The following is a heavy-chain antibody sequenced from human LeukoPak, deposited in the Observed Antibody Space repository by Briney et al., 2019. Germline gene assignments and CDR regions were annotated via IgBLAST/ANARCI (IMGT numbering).Heavy chain of an antibody. CDR3: ARQYSSSWYYFDY. V-gene: IGHV1-18*04. CDR1: GYTFTSHY. J-gene: IGHJ4*02. CDR2: ISAYNGNT. Sequence: ASVKVSCKAVGYTFTSHYMHWVRQAPGQGLEWMGWISAYNGNTNYAQKLQGRVTMTTDTSTSTAYMELRSLRSDDTAVYYCARQYSSSWYYFDYWGQGTLVTVSS. D-gene: IGHD6-13*01.